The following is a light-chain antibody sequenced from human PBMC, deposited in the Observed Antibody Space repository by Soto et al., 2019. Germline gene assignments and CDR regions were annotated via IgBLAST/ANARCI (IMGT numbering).Light chain of an antibody. J-gene: IGLJ1*01. CDR2: TND. CDR1: NSNIGSNT. V-gene: IGLV1-44*01. CDR3: AAWDDSLDGYV. Sequence: QSVLTQPPSASGTPGQRVTISCSGSNSNIGSNTVNWYQQFPGTAPELLIYTNDQRPSGVPDRFSGSKSGTSASLAISGLQSEEEADYYCAAWDDSLDGYVFGAWTKVTVL.